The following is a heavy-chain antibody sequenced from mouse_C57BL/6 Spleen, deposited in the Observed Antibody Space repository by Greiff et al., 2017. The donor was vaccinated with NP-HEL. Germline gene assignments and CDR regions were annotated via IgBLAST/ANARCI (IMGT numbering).Heavy chain of an antibody. J-gene: IGHJ2*01. CDR2: ISYDGSN. D-gene: IGHD5-1*01. Sequence: ASGPGLVKPSQSLSLTCSVTGYSITSGYYWNWIRQFPGNKLEWLGYISYDGSNNYNPSLKNRISITCDTSKNQFFLKLNSVTTEDTATYDCARDRQYPYYFDYWGQGTTLTVSS. V-gene: IGHV3-6*01. CDR1: GYSITSGYY. CDR3: ARDRQYPYYFDY.